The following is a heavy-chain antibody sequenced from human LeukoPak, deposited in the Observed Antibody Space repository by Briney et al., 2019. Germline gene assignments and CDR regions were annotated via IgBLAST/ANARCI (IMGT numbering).Heavy chain of an antibody. D-gene: IGHD1-26*01. V-gene: IGHV4-59*08. J-gene: IGHJ4*02. CDR3: ARRGAYYGNFDY. CDR1: GGSISSYY. CDR2: IYYSGST. Sequence: SDSLSLTCIVSGGSISSYYWSWIRQPPGKGLEWIGYIYYSGSTNYNPSLKSRVTISVDTSKNQFSLRLSSVTAADTAVYYCARRGAYYGNFDYWGQGTLVTVSS.